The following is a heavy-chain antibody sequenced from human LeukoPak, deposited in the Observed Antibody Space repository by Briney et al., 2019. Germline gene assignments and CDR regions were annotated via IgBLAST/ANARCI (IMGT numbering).Heavy chain of an antibody. CDR2: IYYSGST. V-gene: IGHV4-39*07. CDR1: GGSISSSSYY. CDR3: AREILPTTYYYDSSGYLRAFDI. D-gene: IGHD3-22*01. Sequence: PSETLSLTCTVSGGSISSSSYYWGWIRQPPGKGLEWIGSIYYSGSTYYNPSLKSRVTISVDTSKNQFSLKLSSVTAADTAVYYCAREILPTTYYYDSSGYLRAFDIWGQGTMVTVSS. J-gene: IGHJ3*02.